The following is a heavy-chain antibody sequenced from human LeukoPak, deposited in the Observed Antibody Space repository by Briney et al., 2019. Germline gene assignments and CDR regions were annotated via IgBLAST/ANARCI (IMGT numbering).Heavy chain of an antibody. V-gene: IGHV4-38-2*01. J-gene: IGHJ4*02. CDR2: IYHSGST. CDR3: ARRSIAVAGSFDY. CDR1: GYSISSGYY. D-gene: IGHD6-19*01. Sequence: PSETLSLTCAVSGYSISSGYYWGWIRQPPGKGLEWIGSIYHSGSTYYNPSLKSRVTISVDTSKSQFSLKLSSVTAADTAVYYCARRSIAVAGSFDYWGQGTLVTVSS.